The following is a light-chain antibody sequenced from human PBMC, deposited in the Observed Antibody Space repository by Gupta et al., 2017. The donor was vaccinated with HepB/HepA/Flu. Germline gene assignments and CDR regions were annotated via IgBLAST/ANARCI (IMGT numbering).Light chain of an antibody. CDR1: QGISSY. Sequence: DIQLTQSPSFLSASVGDRVTITCRASQGISSYLAWYQQKPGKAPKLLIYAASTLQSGVPSRFSGSGSGTEFTLTISSLQPEDFATYYCQQLNSYPPWTFGQGTKVGIK. V-gene: IGKV1-9*01. CDR2: AAS. CDR3: QQLNSYPPWT. J-gene: IGKJ1*01.